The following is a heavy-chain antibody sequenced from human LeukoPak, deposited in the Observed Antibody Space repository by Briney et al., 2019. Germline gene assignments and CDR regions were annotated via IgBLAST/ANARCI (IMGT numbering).Heavy chain of an antibody. Sequence: GASVKVSCKASGYTFTGYYMHWVRQAPGQGLGWMGRINPNSGGTNYAQKFQGTATMTRDTSTTTAYMELSRLRSDDTAVYYCARYTPEIGSSWYFDYWGQGTLVSVSS. D-gene: IGHD6-13*01. V-gene: IGHV1-2*06. CDR1: GYTFTGYY. CDR2: INPNSGGT. CDR3: ARYTPEIGSSWYFDY. J-gene: IGHJ4*02.